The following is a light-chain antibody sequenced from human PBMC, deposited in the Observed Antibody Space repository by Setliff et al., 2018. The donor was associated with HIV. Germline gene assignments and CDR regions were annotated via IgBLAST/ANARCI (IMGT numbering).Light chain of an antibody. J-gene: IGLJ1*01. CDR2: SYN. CDR3: AAWDDSLNGYV. CDR1: SSNIGSNK. V-gene: IGLV1-44*01. Sequence: QSVLAQSPPASGTPGQRVNIACSGSSSNIGSNKVSWYQQQVPGTAPKLLIYSYNQRPSGVPGRSSGSKSGTSASLAISGLQSEDEADYYCAAWDDSLNGYVFGPGTKVTVL.